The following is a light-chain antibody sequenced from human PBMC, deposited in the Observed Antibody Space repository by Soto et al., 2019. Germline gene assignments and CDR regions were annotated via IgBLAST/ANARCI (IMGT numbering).Light chain of an antibody. CDR3: QQYNDWPRT. J-gene: IGKJ1*01. CDR2: GAS. CDR1: QSVSSSY. V-gene: IGKV3-20*01. Sequence: EILLTQSPCTLALSPGERATLSCRASQSVSSSYLDWHQQKPGQAPRLLIYGASSRATGIPERFSGSGSGTDFTLTISRLEPEDFELYHCQQYNDWPRTFGQGTKVDIK.